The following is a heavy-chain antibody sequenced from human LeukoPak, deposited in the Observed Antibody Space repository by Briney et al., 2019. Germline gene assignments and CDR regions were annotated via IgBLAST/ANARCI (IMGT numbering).Heavy chain of an antibody. CDR1: GFTFSHYA. J-gene: IGHJ3*01. Sequence: PGGSLRLSCAASGFTFSHYAMTWVRQPPGKGLEWVSGISGSGGSAYYAESVQGRFTFSRDNSKNTLYLQMNSLRAEDTAVYYCARLRNVGGNPHPFNVWGQGTTVTVSS. V-gene: IGHV3-23*01. D-gene: IGHD4-23*01. CDR3: ARLRNVGGNPHPFNV. CDR2: ISGSGGSA.